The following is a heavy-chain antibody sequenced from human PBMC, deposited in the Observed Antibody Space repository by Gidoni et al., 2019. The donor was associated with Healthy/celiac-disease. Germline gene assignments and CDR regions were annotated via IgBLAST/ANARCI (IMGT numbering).Heavy chain of an antibody. D-gene: IGHD5-12*01. J-gene: IGHJ6*02. CDR3: ARVNSGYEAYYYYGMDV. Sequence: QVQLQESGPGLVKPSETLSLTGTVSGGSISSYYWSWIRQPPGKGLEWIGYIYYRGSTNYNPSLNSRVTISVDTSTNQFSLKLSSVTAADAAVYYCARVNSGYEAYYYYGMDVWGQGTTVTVSS. CDR1: GGSISSYY. CDR2: IYYRGST. V-gene: IGHV4-59*01.